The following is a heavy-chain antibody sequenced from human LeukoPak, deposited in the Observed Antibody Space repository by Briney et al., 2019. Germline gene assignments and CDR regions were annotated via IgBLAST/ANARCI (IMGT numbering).Heavy chain of an antibody. CDR2: IYYSGST. D-gene: IGHD3-3*01. J-gene: IGHJ6*02. CDR1: GGSISSYY. V-gene: IGHV4-59*01. CDR3: ARDLDFWSGYHRYYYGMDV. Sequence: PSETLSLTCTVSGGSISSYYWSWIRQPPGKGLEWIGYIYYSGSTNYNPSLKSRVTISVDTSKNQFSLKLSSVTAADTAVYYCARDLDFWSGYHRYYYGMDVWGQGTTVTVSS.